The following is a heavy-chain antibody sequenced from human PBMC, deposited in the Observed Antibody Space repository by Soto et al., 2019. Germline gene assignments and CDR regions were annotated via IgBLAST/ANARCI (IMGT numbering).Heavy chain of an antibody. V-gene: IGHV1-69*02. CDR1: GGTFSSYT. CDR2: IIPILGIA. CDR3: ARADYSGYGNYYYYMVV. J-gene: IGHJ6*03. D-gene: IGHD5-12*01. Sequence: SVKVCCKASGGTFSSYTISWVRQAPGQGLEWMGRIIPILGIANYAQKFQGRVTITADKSTSTAYMELSSLRSEDTAVYYCARADYSGYGNYYYYMVVWGKGTTVTVSS.